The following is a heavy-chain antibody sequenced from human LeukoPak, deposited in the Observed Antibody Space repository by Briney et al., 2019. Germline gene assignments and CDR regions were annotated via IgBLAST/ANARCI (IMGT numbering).Heavy chain of an antibody. CDR2: ISYDGSNK. J-gene: IGHJ3*02. Sequence: PGGSLRLSCAASGFSFRSYGMHWVRQAPGTGLEWVVVISYDGSNKYYADSVKGRFTISRDNSKNTLYLQINSLRAEDTAVYYCARRDVFDIWGQGTMVTVSS. CDR3: ARRDVFDI. V-gene: IGHV3-33*01. CDR1: GFSFRSYG.